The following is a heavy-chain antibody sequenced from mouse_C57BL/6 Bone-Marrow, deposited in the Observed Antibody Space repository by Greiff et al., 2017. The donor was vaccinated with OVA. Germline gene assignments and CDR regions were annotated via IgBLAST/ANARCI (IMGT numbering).Heavy chain of an antibody. J-gene: IGHJ2*01. CDR1: GYSFTGYY. Sequence: VQLQQSGPELVKPGASVKISCKASGYSFTGYYMNWVKQSPEKSLEWIGEINPSTGGTTYNQKFKAKATLTVDKSSRTAYMQLTSLPSEDSAVYYGARARNRKYDYDGFFDYWGQGTTLTVSS. D-gene: IGHD2-4*01. CDR3: ARARNRKYDYDGFFDY. CDR2: INPSTGGT. V-gene: IGHV1-42*01.